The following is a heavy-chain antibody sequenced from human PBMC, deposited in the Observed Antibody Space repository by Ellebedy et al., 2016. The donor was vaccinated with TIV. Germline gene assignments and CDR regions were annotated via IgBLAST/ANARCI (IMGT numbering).Heavy chain of an antibody. Sequence: AASVKVSCKASGYSFTGFYMHWVRQAPGQGPEWMGWITPNSGGTNYAQKFQGRVTMTSDRSISTAYMELRRLRSDDTAMYFCARIVYYFDGSGNFRPDYWGQGTLVTVSS. CDR2: ITPNSGGT. D-gene: IGHD3-22*01. CDR3: ARIVYYFDGSGNFRPDY. V-gene: IGHV1-2*02. CDR1: GYSFTGFY. J-gene: IGHJ4*02.